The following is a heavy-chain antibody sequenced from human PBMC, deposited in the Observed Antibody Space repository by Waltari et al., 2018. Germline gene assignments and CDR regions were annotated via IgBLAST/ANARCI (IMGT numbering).Heavy chain of an antibody. Sequence: EVQLLESGGGLVQPGGSLRLSCAASGFTFSNYAMTWVRQAPGKGLEWVSGITSSGGSTYYAASVNGRFTISRDSSRNTLHLQMNSLRAEDTAIYYCTKWLTAAGTGWFDPWGQGTLVTVSS. V-gene: IGHV3-23*01. D-gene: IGHD6-13*01. CDR1: GFTFSNYA. J-gene: IGHJ5*02. CDR2: ITSSGGST. CDR3: TKWLTAAGTGWFDP.